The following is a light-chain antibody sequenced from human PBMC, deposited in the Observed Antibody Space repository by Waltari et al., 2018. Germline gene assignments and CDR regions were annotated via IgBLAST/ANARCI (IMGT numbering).Light chain of an antibody. V-gene: IGLV3-21*02. CDR1: NIGSKS. CDR3: QVWDGNNDHPWV. Sequence: SYVLTQPPSVSVAPGQTARITREGNNIGSKSIHGYQQKPGQAPVLVVYDDSDRPSGIPERFSGSNSENTATLTISRVEAGDEADFYCQVWDGNNDHPWVFGGGTKLTVL. CDR2: DDS. J-gene: IGLJ3*02.